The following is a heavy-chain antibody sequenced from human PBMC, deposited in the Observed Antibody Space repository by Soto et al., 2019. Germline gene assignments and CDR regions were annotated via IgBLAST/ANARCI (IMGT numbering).Heavy chain of an antibody. J-gene: IGHJ6*02. CDR3: AREYYYTMYV. CDR1: GFTFRDYY. CDR2: IDSSTKYT. Sequence: QVQLVESGGGLVRTGGSLRLSCEASGFTFRDYYMTWFRQAPGKGLEWLSYIDSSTKYTNYADSVKGRFTISRDNAKNSLYLQMNSLRADDTAVYYCAREYYYTMYVWGQGTMVTVSS. V-gene: IGHV3-11*05.